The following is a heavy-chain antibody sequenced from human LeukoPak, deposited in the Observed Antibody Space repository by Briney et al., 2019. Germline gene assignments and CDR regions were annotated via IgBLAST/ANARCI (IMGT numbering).Heavy chain of an antibody. CDR3: ARVTEDILGDAFDI. V-gene: IGHV4-31*03. J-gene: IGHJ3*02. CDR2: IYYSGST. CDR1: GGSVSSGSYY. Sequence: TSETLSLTCTVSGGSVSSGSYYWSWIRQHPGKGLEWIGYIYYSGSTYYNPSLKSRVTISVDRSKNQFSLKLSSVTAADTAVYYCARVTEDILGDAFDIWGQGTMVTVSS.